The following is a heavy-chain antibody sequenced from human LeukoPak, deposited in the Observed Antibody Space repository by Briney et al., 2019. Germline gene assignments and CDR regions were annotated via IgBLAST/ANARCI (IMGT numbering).Heavy chain of an antibody. CDR2: FDPEDGET. Sequence: AASVKVSCKVSGYTLTELSMHWVRQAPGKGLEWMGGFDPEDGETIYAQKFQGRVTMTEDTSTDTAYMELSSLRSEDTDAYYCRSITMISRDYWGQGTLVTVSS. D-gene: IGHD3-22*01. CDR1: GYTLTELS. J-gene: IGHJ4*02. V-gene: IGHV1-24*01. CDR3: RSITMISRDY.